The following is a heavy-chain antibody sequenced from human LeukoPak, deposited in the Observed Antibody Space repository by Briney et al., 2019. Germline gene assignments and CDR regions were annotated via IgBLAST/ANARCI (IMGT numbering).Heavy chain of an antibody. CDR1: GFTFSSYG. V-gene: IGHV3-33*01. CDR2: IGYDGGNK. CDR3: AREYCSGGNCWKQDAFDL. Sequence: GGSLRLSCAASGFTFSSYGMHWVRQAPGKGREWVAIIGYDGGNKYYADSVKGRFTISRDNSKNTVYLQINSLRAEDTAVYYCAREYCSGGNCWKQDAFDLWGQGTMVTVSS. D-gene: IGHD2-15*01. J-gene: IGHJ3*01.